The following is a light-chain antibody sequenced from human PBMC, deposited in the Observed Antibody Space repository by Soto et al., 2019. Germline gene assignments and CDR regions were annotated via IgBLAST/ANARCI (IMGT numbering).Light chain of an antibody. J-gene: IGKJ4*01. V-gene: IGKV3-11*01. CDR2: DAS. CDR3: QQRSNWPAT. CDR1: QSVSSY. Sequence: EIVLTQSPVTLSLSPGERATLSCRASQSVSSYLAGYQQKPGQAPRLLIYDASNRAAGIPARFSVSGSGTDFTLTISSLEPEDFAVYYCQQRSNWPATFGGGTKVEIK.